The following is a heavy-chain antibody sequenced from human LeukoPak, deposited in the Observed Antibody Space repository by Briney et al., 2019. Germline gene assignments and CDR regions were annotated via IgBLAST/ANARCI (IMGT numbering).Heavy chain of an antibody. V-gene: IGHV4-38-2*01. CDR3: STVGSTGDWFDP. CDR1: GYSISSGYS. Sequence: SETLSLTCAVSGYSISSGYSWGWIRQPPGKGVEWIGCINTSGSTNYNPSLQSRVTMSVDTSKNQFSLKLTCVTAADPAVERCSTVGSTGDWFDPWGQGTLVTVSS. D-gene: IGHD5/OR15-5a*01. CDR2: INTSGST. J-gene: IGHJ5*02.